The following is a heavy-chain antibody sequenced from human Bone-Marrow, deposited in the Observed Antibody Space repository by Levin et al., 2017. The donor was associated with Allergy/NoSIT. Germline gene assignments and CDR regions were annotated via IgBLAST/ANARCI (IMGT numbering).Heavy chain of an antibody. D-gene: IGHD4-17*01. V-gene: IGHV3-11*01. Sequence: GGSLRLSCAASGFTFSDYYMSWIRQAPGKGLEWVSYISSSGSTIYYADSVKGRFTISRDNAKNSLYLQMNSLRAEDTAVYYCARLPPFDLTTGDAFDIWGQGTMVTVSS. CDR1: GFTFSDYY. CDR2: ISSSGSTI. J-gene: IGHJ3*02. CDR3: ARLPPFDLTTGDAFDI.